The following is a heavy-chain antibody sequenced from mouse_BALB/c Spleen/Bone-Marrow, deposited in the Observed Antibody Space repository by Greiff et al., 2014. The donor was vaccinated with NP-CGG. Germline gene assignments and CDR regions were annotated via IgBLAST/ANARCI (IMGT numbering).Heavy chain of an antibody. V-gene: IGHV1-7*01. CDR1: GYTFTSYW. J-gene: IGHJ2*01. D-gene: IGHD2-1*01. CDR3: ARYGNYGDYFDY. Sequence: VQVVESGAELAKPGASLKMSCKASGYTFTSYWMHWVKQRPGQGLEWIGYINPSTGYTEYNQKFKDKATLTADKSSSAAYMQLSSLTSEDSAVYYCARYGNYGDYFDYWGQGTTLTVSS. CDR2: INPSTGYT.